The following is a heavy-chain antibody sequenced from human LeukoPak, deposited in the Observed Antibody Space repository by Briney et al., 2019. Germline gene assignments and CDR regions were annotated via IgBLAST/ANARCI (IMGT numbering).Heavy chain of an antibody. Sequence: GGSLRLSCAASGFTFDDYAMHWVRHAPGKGLEWVSGISWNSGSIGYADSVKGRFTISRDNAKNSLYLQMNSLRAEDTALYYCAKGVGYSIVVVPASSPDPYYFDYWGQGTLVTVSS. CDR3: AKGVGYSIVVVPASSPDPYYFDY. CDR1: GFTFDDYA. CDR2: ISWNSGSI. D-gene: IGHD2-2*01. V-gene: IGHV3-9*01. J-gene: IGHJ4*02.